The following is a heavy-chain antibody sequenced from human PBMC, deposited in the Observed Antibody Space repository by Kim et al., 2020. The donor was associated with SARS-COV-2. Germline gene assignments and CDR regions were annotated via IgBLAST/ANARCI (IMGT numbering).Heavy chain of an antibody. CDR3: ARERDYGGNSADFDY. Sequence: SQTLSLTCAISGDSVSSNSAAWNWIRQSPSRGLEWLGRTYYRSKWSNDYAVSVRSRITINPDTSKNQFSLQLNSVTPEDTAVYYCARERDYGGNSADFDYCGQGTLFTVSS. J-gene: IGHJ4*02. D-gene: IGHD4-17*01. CDR1: GDSVSSNSAA. V-gene: IGHV6-1*01. CDR2: TYYRSKWSN.